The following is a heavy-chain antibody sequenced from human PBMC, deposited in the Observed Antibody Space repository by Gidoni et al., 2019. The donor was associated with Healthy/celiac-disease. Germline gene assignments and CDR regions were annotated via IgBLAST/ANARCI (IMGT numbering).Heavy chain of an antibody. CDR2: IYYSGST. Sequence: QVQLQESGPGLVKPSETLSLTCTVSGGSISSYYWSWIRQPPGKGLEWIGYIYYSGSTNYNPSLKSRVTISVDTSKNQFSLKLSSVTAADTAVYYCARGEGVWFGELYLDYWGQGTLVTVSS. J-gene: IGHJ4*02. CDR1: GGSISSYY. CDR3: ARGEGVWFGELYLDY. D-gene: IGHD3-10*01. V-gene: IGHV4-59*01.